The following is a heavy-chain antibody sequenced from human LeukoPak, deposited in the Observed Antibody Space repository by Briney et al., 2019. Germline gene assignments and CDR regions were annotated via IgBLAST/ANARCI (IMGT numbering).Heavy chain of an antibody. CDR3: ARPKGRITIFGEGGFDI. D-gene: IGHD3-3*01. V-gene: IGHV4-61*01. J-gene: IGHJ3*02. CDR2: IYYSGST. Sequence: PSQTLSLTCTVSGGSISSGSYYWSWIRQPPGKGLEWIGYIYYSGSTNYNPSLKSRVTMSLDTSKNQFSLKLSSVTAADTAVYYCARPKGRITIFGEGGFDIWGQGTMVTVSS. CDR1: GGSISSGSYY.